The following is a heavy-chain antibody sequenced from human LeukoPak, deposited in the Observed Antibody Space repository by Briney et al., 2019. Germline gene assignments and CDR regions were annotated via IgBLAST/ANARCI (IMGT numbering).Heavy chain of an antibody. J-gene: IGHJ6*03. V-gene: IGHV3-30*02. CDR2: IRSDGRNK. D-gene: IGHD3-16*01. CDR3: AKLKINYYYYMDV. CDR1: GFTFTSYGMQFSSYG. Sequence: GGSLRLSCAASGFTFTSYGMQFSSYGMHWVRQAPGKGVEWVAFIRSDGRNKYYADSVKGRFTISRDNTKNTLYLQMNSLRAEDTAVYYCAKLKINYYYYMDVWGKGTTVIASS.